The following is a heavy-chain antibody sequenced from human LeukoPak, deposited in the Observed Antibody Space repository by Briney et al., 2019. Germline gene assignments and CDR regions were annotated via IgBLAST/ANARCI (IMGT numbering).Heavy chain of an antibody. Sequence: GGSLRLSCEASGFTFSSYAMSWVRQAPGKGLEWVSAISGSGGSTYYADSVKGRFTISRDNSKNTLYLQMNSLRAEDTAVYYCAMIVVVTGSPVFDYWGQGTLVTVSS. CDR1: GFTFSSYA. CDR2: ISGSGGST. J-gene: IGHJ4*02. D-gene: IGHD3-22*01. V-gene: IGHV3-23*01. CDR3: AMIVVVTGSPVFDY.